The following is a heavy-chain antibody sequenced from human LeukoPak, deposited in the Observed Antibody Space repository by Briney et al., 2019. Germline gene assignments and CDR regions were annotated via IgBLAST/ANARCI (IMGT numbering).Heavy chain of an antibody. V-gene: IGHV3-23*01. CDR3: AKWRDSSGWYYFDY. J-gene: IGHJ4*02. Sequence: GGSLRLSCAASGFSFSSYAMSWVRQAPGKGLEWVSAISGSGGSTYYADSVKGRFTISRDNSKNTLYLQMNSLRAEDTAVYYCAKWRDSSGWYYFDYWGQGTLVTVSS. CDR2: ISGSGGST. CDR1: GFSFSSYA. D-gene: IGHD6-19*01.